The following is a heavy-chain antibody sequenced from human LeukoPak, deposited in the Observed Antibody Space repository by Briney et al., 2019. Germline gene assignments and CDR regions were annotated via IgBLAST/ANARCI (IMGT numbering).Heavy chain of an antibody. Sequence: GGSLRLSCAASGFTFRSYAMNWVRQAPGKGLEWVSGISGGGGRTYYADSVKGRFTISRDNFKNTLYLQMNSLRADDTAVYYCARLNIGYYDGSGYYDDYWGQGALVTVSS. V-gene: IGHV3-23*01. D-gene: IGHD3-22*01. J-gene: IGHJ4*02. CDR1: GFTFRSYA. CDR2: ISGGGGRT. CDR3: ARLNIGYYDGSGYYDDY.